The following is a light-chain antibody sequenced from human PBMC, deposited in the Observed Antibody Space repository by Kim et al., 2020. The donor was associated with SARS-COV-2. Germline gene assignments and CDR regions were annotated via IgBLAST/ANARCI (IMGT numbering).Light chain of an antibody. CDR3: QQYNNYLYT. V-gene: IGKV1-5*01. CDR1: QSISTW. Sequence: SASVGDRVTITCRASQSISTWLAWYQQKPGKAPKLLIYDASSLKSGVPSRFSGSGSGAEFTLTISSLQPDDFATYYCQQYNNYLYTFGQGTKLEI. J-gene: IGKJ2*01. CDR2: DAS.